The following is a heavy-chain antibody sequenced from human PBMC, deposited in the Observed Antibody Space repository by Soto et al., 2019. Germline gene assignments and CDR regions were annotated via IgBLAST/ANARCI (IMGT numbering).Heavy chain of an antibody. CDR3: AREGGDGYHPFLDY. V-gene: IGHV1-69*12. Sequence: QVQLVQSGAEVKKPGSSVKVSCKASGGTFSSYAISWVRQAPGQGLEWMGGIIPIFGTANYAQKFQGRVTITADESTSPAYKELSRLRSEDTAVYYCAREGGDGYHPFLDYWGQGTLVTVSS. CDR1: GGTFSSYA. J-gene: IGHJ4*02. CDR2: IIPIFGTA. D-gene: IGHD5-12*01.